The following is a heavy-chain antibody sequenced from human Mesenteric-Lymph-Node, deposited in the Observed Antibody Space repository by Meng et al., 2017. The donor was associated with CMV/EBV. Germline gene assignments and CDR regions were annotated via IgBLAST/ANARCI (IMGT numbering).Heavy chain of an antibody. J-gene: IGHJ4*02. Sequence: GSLRLSCTVSGGSISSYYWSWIRQPPGKGLEWIGYIYYSGSTNYNPSLKSRVTISVDTSKNQFSLKMSSVTAADTAVYYCASEGKEGDFDYWGQGSLVTVSS. D-gene: IGHD1-26*01. CDR3: ASEGKEGDFDY. CDR1: GGSISSYY. CDR2: IYYSGST. V-gene: IGHV4-59*01.